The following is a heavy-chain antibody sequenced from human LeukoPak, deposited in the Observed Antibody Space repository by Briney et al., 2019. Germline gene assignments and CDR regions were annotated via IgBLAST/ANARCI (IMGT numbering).Heavy chain of an antibody. CDR3: ASTPTVYYYYMDV. D-gene: IGHD1-14*01. Sequence: PETLSLTCAVSGYSISSGYYWGWIRQPPGKGLEWIGSIYHSGNTYYNPSLKSRVTISVDTSKSQFSLKLSSVTAADTAMYYCASTPTVYYYYMDVWGKGTTVTVSS. CDR1: GYSISSGYY. CDR2: IYHSGNT. J-gene: IGHJ6*03. V-gene: IGHV4-38-2*01.